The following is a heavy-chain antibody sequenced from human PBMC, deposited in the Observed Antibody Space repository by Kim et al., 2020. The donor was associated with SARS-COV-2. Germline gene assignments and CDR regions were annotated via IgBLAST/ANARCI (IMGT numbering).Heavy chain of an antibody. CDR2: INPNSGGT. Sequence: ASVKVSCKASGYTFTGYYMHWVRQAPGQGLEWMGRINPNSGGTNYAQKFQGRVTMTRDTSISTAYMELSRLRSDDTAVYYCARRRGITMVRGVMSDGGYWGQGTLVTVSS. CDR3: ARRRGITMVRGVMSDGGY. J-gene: IGHJ4*02. D-gene: IGHD3-10*01. V-gene: IGHV1-2*06. CDR1: GYTFTGYY.